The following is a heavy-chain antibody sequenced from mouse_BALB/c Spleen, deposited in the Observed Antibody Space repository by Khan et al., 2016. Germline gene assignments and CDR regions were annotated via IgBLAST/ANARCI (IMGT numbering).Heavy chain of an antibody. J-gene: IGHJ4*01. D-gene: IGHD1-1*01. Sequence: VQLKQSGPELMKPGASVKISCKASGYSFPSYYMHWVKQSNGKTLEWIGYIDPFNGGTSYNQQLKGKATLTVGKSSRPAYIHLSHLTSEASAVYCSASSTQSFSAMDYWGQGTSGTVSS. CDR1: GYSFPSYY. CDR2: IDPFNGGT. V-gene: IGHV1S135*01. CDR3: ASSTQSFSAMDY.